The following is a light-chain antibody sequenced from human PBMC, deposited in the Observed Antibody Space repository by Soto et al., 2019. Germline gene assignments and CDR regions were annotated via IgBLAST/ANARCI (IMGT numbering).Light chain of an antibody. CDR1: SSNIGSHV. CDR2: SNN. J-gene: IGLJ1*01. Sequence: SALTQSPSASGAPGQGVTISCSGSSSNIGSHVVSWYQQLPGTAPKLLIYSNNHRPSGVPDRFSGSKSGTSASLAISGLQSEDEADYYCAAWDDSLNAPYVFGTGTKVTVL. V-gene: IGLV1-44*01. CDR3: AAWDDSLNAPYV.